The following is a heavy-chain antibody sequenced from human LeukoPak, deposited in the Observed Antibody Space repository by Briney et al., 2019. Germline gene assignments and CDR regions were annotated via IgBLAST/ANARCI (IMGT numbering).Heavy chain of an antibody. Sequence: ASVKVSCKASGYTFTGYYMHWVRQAPGQGLEWMGWINPNSGGTNYAQKFQGRVTMTRDTSISTAYMELSRLGSDDTAVYYCARDYSGSYGIDYWGQGTLVTVSS. V-gene: IGHV1-2*02. J-gene: IGHJ4*02. CDR1: GYTFTGYY. D-gene: IGHD1-26*01. CDR2: INPNSGGT. CDR3: ARDYSGSYGIDY.